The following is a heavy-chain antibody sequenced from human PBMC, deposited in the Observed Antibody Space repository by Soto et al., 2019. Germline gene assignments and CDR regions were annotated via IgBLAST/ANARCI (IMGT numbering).Heavy chain of an antibody. CDR3: ARGRLQLGSRNYYYYGMDV. V-gene: IGHV3-33*01. CDR1: GFTFSSYG. J-gene: IGHJ6*02. D-gene: IGHD4-4*01. CDR2: IWYDGSNK. Sequence: PGGSLRLSRAASGFTFSSYGMHWVRQAPGKGLEWVAVIWYDGSNKYYADSVKGRFTISRDNSKNTLYLQMNSLRAEDTAVYYCARGRLQLGSRNYYYYGMDVWGQGTTVTVSS.